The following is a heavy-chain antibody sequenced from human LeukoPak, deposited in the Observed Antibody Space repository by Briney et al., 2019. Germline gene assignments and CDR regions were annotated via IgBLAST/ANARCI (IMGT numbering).Heavy chain of an antibody. Sequence: GGSLRLSCAASGFTFSSYWMHWVRQAPGKGLVGVARIKSDGSSTDYADSVKGRFTIPRDNAKNTLYLQMNGLRAEDTAVYYCATRYSGSDYPGWPFDYWGQGTLVTVSS. D-gene: IGHD1-26*01. CDR2: IKSDGSST. J-gene: IGHJ4*02. CDR3: ATRYSGSDYPGWPFDY. CDR1: GFTFSSYW. V-gene: IGHV3-74*01.